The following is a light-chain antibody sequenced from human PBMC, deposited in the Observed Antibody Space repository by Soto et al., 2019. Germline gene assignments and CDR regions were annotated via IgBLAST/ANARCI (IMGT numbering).Light chain of an antibody. CDR3: QPYNTFLLT. CDR1: QIISNW. J-gene: IGKJ3*01. CDR2: KAS. V-gene: IGKV1-5*03. Sequence: DIPVTQSPSTLSASVGDSVTISCRASQIISNWLAWYQQKPGKAPKLLIYKASTLESGVPSRFSGSGSGTDFTLTISSLQPYDFATYYCQPYNTFLLTFGPGTRVDIK.